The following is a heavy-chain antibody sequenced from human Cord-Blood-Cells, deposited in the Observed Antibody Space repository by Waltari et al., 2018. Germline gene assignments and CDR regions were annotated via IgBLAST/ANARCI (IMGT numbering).Heavy chain of an antibody. Sequence: QVQLQQWGAGLLKPSETLSLPCAVYGGSFSGYYWSWIRQPPGKGLEWIGEINHSGSTNYNPSLKSRVTISVDTSKNQFSLKLSSVTAADTAVYYCARGTGGGNPYFDYWGQGTLVTVSS. V-gene: IGHV4-34*01. CDR1: GGSFSGYY. CDR3: ARGTGGGNPYFDY. J-gene: IGHJ4*02. D-gene: IGHD2-15*01. CDR2: INHSGST.